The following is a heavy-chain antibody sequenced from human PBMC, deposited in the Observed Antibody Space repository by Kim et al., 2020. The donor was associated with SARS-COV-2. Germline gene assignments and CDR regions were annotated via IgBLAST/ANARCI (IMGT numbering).Heavy chain of an antibody. CDR2: INLIGNI. CDR1: GGSFSGYY. Sequence: SETLSLTCAVYGGSFSGYYWNWIRQTPGRGLEWIGEINLIGNINYNPSLKSRVTISVDTSKNQLSLKLSSVTAADTAVYYCARGRGDFGDYVYFLHWGQGTLVTVSS. V-gene: IGHV4-34*01. CDR3: ARGRGDFGDYVYFLH. D-gene: IGHD4-17*01. J-gene: IGHJ1*01.